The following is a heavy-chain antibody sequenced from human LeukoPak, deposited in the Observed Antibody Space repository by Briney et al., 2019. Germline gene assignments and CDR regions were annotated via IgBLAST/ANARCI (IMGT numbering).Heavy chain of an antibody. Sequence: ASVKVSCKASGYTFTSYYMHWVRQAPGQGLEWMGIINPSGGSTSYAQKFQGRVTMTRDTSTSTVYMELSSLRSEDTAVYYCARDYLSLNYGSGSYFDYWGQGTLVTVSS. J-gene: IGHJ4*02. V-gene: IGHV1-46*01. CDR2: INPSGGST. CDR1: GYTFTSYY. CDR3: ARDYLSLNYGSGSYFDY. D-gene: IGHD3-10*01.